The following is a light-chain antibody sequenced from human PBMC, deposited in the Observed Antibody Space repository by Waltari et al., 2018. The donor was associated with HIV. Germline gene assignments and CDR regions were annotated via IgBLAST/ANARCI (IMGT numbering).Light chain of an antibody. CDR1: SSDGGDSKY. CDR2: EVN. CDR3: SSYTTSSTVV. J-gene: IGLJ3*02. V-gene: IGLV2-14*01. Sequence: QSALTQPASVSGSPGQSITISCTATSSDGGDSKYVSWYQQYPGQAPNLMIYEVNNRPSGVSNRFSGSKSGHTASLTISGLQTEDEGDYYCSSYTTSSTVVFGGGTKLTVL.